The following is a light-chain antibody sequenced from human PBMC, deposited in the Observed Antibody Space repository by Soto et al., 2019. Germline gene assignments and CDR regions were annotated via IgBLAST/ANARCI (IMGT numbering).Light chain of an antibody. CDR3: SSYTTRNTEV. J-gene: IGLJ1*01. CDR2: DVT. Sequence: QSALTQPASVSGSPGQSISISGIGTSSDVGAFNYVSWYQHHPGKAPQLIIYDVTSRPSGVSNRFSASKSGNTASLTISGIQAEDEADYYCSSYTTRNTEVFGTGTKLTVL. V-gene: IGLV2-14*03. CDR1: SSDVGAFNY.